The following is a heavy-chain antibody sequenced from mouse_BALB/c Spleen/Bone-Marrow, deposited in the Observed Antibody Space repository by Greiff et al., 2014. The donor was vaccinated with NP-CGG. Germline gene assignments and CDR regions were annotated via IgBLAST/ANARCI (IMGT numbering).Heavy chain of an antibody. D-gene: IGHD1-1*01. J-gene: IGHJ2*01. V-gene: IGHV1-4*02. CDR2: INPTRGYT. CDR3: AREATYYAHFDY. CDR1: GYTFTSFT. Sequence: QVQLQQSAPELARPGASVKMSCKASGYTFTSFTIQWIKQRPGQGLEWIGYINPTRGYTDFNQKFKDRTTLTADKSSSTTYMQLTSLTSEDSAVYYCAREATYYAHFDYRGQGTALAVSS.